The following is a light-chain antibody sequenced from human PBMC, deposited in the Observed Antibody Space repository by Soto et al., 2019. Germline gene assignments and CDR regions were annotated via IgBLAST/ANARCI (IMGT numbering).Light chain of an antibody. CDR2: DVG. J-gene: IGLJ2*01. Sequence: QAVVTQPASVSGSPGQSITISCTGTSSDVGGLNFVSWYQQHPGKAPKLMIYDVGNRPSGVSNRFSGSKSGNTASLTISGLQAEDEADYYCSSDTSSSTLVVFGGGTKVTVL. CDR1: SSDVGGLNF. V-gene: IGLV2-14*01. CDR3: SSDTSSSTLVV.